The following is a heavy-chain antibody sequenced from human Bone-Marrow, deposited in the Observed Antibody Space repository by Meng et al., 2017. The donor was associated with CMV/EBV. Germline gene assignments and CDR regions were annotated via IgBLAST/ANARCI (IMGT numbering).Heavy chain of an antibody. Sequence: SGGSISSGGYYWSWIRQHPGKGLECIGYIYYSGSTYYDPSLKSRVTISVDTSKNQFSLKLSSVTAADTAVYYCAREAWFGESNWFDPWGQGTLVTVSS. CDR3: AREAWFGESNWFDP. D-gene: IGHD3-10*01. CDR1: GGSISSGGYY. CDR2: IYYSGST. V-gene: IGHV4-31*02. J-gene: IGHJ5*02.